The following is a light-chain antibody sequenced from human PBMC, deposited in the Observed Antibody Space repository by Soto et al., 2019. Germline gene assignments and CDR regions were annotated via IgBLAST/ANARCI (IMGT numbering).Light chain of an antibody. J-gene: IGKJ1*01. CDR3: QQYNNWWT. V-gene: IGKV3-15*01. CDR2: GAS. CDR1: QSVSNN. Sequence: ELVMTQSTATLSVSPGERATLSCRASQSVSNNLALYQKKPGQAPRLLIYGASTRATGIPARFSGSWSGTEFTLTISSLKSEDFAGYDCQQYNNWWTFGQGTKVDSK.